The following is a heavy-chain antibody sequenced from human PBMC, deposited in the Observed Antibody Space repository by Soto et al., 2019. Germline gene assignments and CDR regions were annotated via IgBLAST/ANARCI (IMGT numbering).Heavy chain of an antibody. J-gene: IGHJ3*01. D-gene: IGHD3-3*01. Sequence: GGSLRLSCAASGFTFSTYSMNWVRQAPGKGLEWISYIDSESDTIFYADSVKGRFTISRDNAKNSLYLQMNSLRDEDTAVYYCSRLYYDYVWGQGTTVSVSS. CDR3: SRLYYDYV. V-gene: IGHV3-48*02. CDR1: GFTFSTYS. CDR2: IDSESDTI.